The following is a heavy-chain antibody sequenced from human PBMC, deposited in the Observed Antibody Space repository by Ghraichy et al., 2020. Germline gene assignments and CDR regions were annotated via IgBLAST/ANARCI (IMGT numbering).Heavy chain of an antibody. CDR1: GGTFDNYG. D-gene: IGHD3-16*01. Sequence: SVKVSCKASGGTFDNYGITWGRQAPGQGLEWMGVNIPVFATTTYAQKFQGRLTISADESTSTAYMELSSLRFEDTAVYYCARERLGEFLFDYWGQGTLVTVSS. V-gene: IGHV1-69*13. J-gene: IGHJ4*02. CDR3: ARERLGEFLFDY. CDR2: NIPVFATT.